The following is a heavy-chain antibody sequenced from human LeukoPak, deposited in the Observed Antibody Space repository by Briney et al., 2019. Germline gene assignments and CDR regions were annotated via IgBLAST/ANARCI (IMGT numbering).Heavy chain of an antibody. D-gene: IGHD3-16*02. CDR3: ARGPTNYDYVWGSYRYDVEAGYYFDY. J-gene: IGHJ4*02. CDR1: GGSFSGYY. Sequence: PSETLSLTCAVYGGSFSGYYWSWIRQPPGKGLEWMGEINHSGSTNYNPSLKSRVTISVDTSKNQFSMKLSSVTAADTAVYYCARGPTNYDYVWGSYRYDVEAGYYFDYWRQGTLVTVSS. CDR2: INHSGST. V-gene: IGHV4-34*01.